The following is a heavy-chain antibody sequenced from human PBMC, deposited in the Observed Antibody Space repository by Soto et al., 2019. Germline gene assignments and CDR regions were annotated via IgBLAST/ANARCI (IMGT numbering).Heavy chain of an antibody. V-gene: IGHV4-30-4*01. Sequence: SETLSLTCTVSGDSISSGNQYWSWVRQPPGKGLEWIGYIFSSGTTYYNPSLKSRLTMSLDASQNQFSLKLNSLTDADTAVYFCARVPSPFDYYYAMDVWGQGTTVTVSS. CDR3: ARVPSPFDYYYAMDV. CDR2: IFSSGTT. J-gene: IGHJ6*02. D-gene: IGHD3-16*01. CDR1: GDSISSGNQY.